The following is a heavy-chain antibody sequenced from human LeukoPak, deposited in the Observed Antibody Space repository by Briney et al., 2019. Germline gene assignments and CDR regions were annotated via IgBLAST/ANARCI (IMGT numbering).Heavy chain of an antibody. CDR3: ARSRTTVVFDY. Sequence: SETLSLTCTVSGGSISSGSYYWSWIRQPAGKGVEWIGRIYTSGSTNYNPSLKSRVTISVDTSKNQFSLKLSSVTAADTAVYYCARSRTTVVFDYWGQGTLVTVSS. J-gene: IGHJ4*02. CDR2: IYTSGST. CDR1: GGSISSGSYY. V-gene: IGHV4-61*02. D-gene: IGHD4-23*01.